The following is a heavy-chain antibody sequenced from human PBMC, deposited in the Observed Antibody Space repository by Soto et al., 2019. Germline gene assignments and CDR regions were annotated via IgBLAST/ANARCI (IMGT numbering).Heavy chain of an antibody. D-gene: IGHD2-15*01. Sequence: QVQLAQSGAEVRKPGSSVKVSCGASGGSFSDFAFSWVRQAPGQGLEWMGGIIPMFAASKYAQRFQDRVTITADESTNTVYLALSSLTSDDTATYYGARGGIGAVPAALSSYHDYTNFRFDSWGQGTLVTVSS. CDR3: ARGGIGAVPAALSSYHDYTNFRFDS. CDR1: GGSFSDFA. V-gene: IGHV1-69*19. CDR2: IIPMFAAS. J-gene: IGHJ4*02.